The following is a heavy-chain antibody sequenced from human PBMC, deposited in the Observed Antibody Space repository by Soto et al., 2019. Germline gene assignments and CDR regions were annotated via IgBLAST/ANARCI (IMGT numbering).Heavy chain of an antibody. D-gene: IGHD2-15*01. CDR3: ASEVVGDIRDGAHYYYYGMDV. CDR1: GYTFTGYY. V-gene: IGHV1-2*02. J-gene: IGHJ6*02. Sequence: EASVKVSCKASGYTFTGYYMHWVRQAPGQGLEWMGWINPNSGGTNYAQKFQGRVTMTRDTSISTAYMELSRLRSDDTAVYYCASEVVGDIRDGAHYYYYGMDVWGQGTTVTVSS. CDR2: INPNSGGT.